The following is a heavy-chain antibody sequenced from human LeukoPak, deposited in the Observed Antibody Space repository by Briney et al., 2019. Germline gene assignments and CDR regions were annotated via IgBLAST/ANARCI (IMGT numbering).Heavy chain of an antibody. D-gene: IGHD2-21*02. CDR3: ARVRDANKHIVVVTATDGYYYMDV. CDR2: FRCCSSPI. Sequence: PGGSLRLCCAASGFPLSSYRMTWVRRAPGKVVGWDSYFRCCSSPIYYADSVKGRFTISRDNAKSALSLQMNRLRAEDTAVYYCARVRDANKHIVVVTATDGYYYMDVWGKGTTVTVSS. CDR1: GFPLSSYR. V-gene: IGHV3-48*04. J-gene: IGHJ6*03.